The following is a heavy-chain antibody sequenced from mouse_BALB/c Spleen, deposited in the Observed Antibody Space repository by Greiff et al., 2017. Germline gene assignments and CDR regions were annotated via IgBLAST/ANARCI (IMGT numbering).Heavy chain of an antibody. CDR3: ARSNYYGSSQDWFAY. CDR2: IYPGDGDT. D-gene: IGHD1-1*01. V-gene: IGHV1-87*01. CDR1: GYTFTSYW. Sequence: VQLQQSGAELARPGASVKLSCKASGYTFTSYWMQWVKQRPGQGLEWIGAIYPGDGDTRYTQKFKGKDTLTADKSSSTAYMQLSSLASEDSAVYYCARSNYYGSSQDWFAYWGQGTLVTVSA. J-gene: IGHJ3*01.